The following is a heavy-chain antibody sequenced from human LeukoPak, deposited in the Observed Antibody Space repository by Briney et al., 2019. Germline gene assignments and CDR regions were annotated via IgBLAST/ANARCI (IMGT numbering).Heavy chain of an antibody. CDR2: IYTSGST. CDR1: GGSISSGSYY. Sequence: PSQTLSLTCTVSGGSISSGSYYWSWIRQPAGKGLEWIGRIYTSGSTNYNPSLKSRVTISVDTSKNQFSLKLSSVTAADTAVYYCARDTYYYDNGDFIDAFDSWGQGTMVTVSS. D-gene: IGHD3-22*01. V-gene: IGHV4-61*02. CDR3: ARDTYYYDNGDFIDAFDS. J-gene: IGHJ3*02.